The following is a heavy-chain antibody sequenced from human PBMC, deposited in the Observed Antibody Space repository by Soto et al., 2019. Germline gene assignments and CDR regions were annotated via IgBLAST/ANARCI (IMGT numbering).Heavy chain of an antibody. CDR1: GGTFSSYS. CDR2: LIPIFGTA. Sequence: SVNVSSKDSGGTFSSYSLSWVRPAPGQGLELMGGLIPIFGTANYAQKFQGRVTITADESTSTAYMELSSLRSEDTAVYYCARVITMSYSDGMDVWGQGTTVTVSS. V-gene: IGHV1-69*13. D-gene: IGHD3-22*01. CDR3: ARVITMSYSDGMDV. J-gene: IGHJ6*02.